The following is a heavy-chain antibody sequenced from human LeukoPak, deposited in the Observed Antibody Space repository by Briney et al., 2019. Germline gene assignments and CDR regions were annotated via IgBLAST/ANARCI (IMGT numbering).Heavy chain of an antibody. CDR2: ISYIGST. V-gene: IGHV4-59*11. Sequence: SETLSLTCAVSDDAFSSHYWTWIRQPPGKGLEWIGYISYIGSTNYNPSLKSRVTISIDTSKNQFSLKLSSVTAADTAVYYCARDLVTVTKGFDIWGQGTMVSVSS. D-gene: IGHD4-17*01. CDR3: ARDLVTVTKGFDI. CDR1: DDAFSSHY. J-gene: IGHJ3*02.